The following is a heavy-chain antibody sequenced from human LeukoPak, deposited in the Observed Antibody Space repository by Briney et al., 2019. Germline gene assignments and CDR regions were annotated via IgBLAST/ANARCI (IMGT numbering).Heavy chain of an antibody. D-gene: IGHD5-12*01. CDR3: AKGRGYSGYQKVDY. CDR2: IWYDGSNK. CDR1: GFTFSSYG. J-gene: IGHJ4*02. Sequence: GGSLRLSCAASGFTFSSYGMHWVRQAPGKGLEWVAVIWYDGSNKYYADSVKGRFTISRDNSKNTLYLQMNSLRAEGTAVYYCAKGRGYSGYQKVDYWGQGTLVTVSS. V-gene: IGHV3-33*06.